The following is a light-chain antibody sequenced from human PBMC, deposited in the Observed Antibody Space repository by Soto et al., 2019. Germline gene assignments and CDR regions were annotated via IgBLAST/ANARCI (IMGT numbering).Light chain of an antibody. J-gene: IGKJ4*01. V-gene: IGKV1-33*01. CDR2: DAS. CDR3: QQYDNLPFT. CDR1: QDISNY. Sequence: DIQMTQSPSSLSASVGDRVTITCQASQDISNYLNWYQQKPGKAPKLLIYDASNLETGVPSRFSGSGSGTDFTFTISSLQLEDIATYYCQQYDNLPFTFGGGTKVEIK.